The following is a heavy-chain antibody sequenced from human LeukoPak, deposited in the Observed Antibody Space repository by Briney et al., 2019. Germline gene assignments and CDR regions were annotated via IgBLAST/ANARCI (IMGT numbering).Heavy chain of an antibody. J-gene: IGHJ6*02. CDR3: ARDVTRYYGMDV. CDR1: GFTFSDYY. CDR2: ISSSGSTI. Sequence: PGGSLRLSCAASGFTFSDYYMSWIRQAPGKGLEWVSYISSSGSTIYYADSVKGRFTISRDNARNSLYLQMNSLRAEDTAMYYCARDVTRYYGMDVWGQGTTVTVSS. V-gene: IGHV3-11*04.